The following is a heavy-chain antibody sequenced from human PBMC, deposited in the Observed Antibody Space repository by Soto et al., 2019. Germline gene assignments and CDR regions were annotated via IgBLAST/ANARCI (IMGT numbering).Heavy chain of an antibody. CDR2: INSDGSST. Sequence: PVGPLRLSCAASGFTFSSYWMHWVRQAPGKGLVWVSRINSDGSSTSYADSVKGRFTISRDNAKNTLYLQMNSLRAEDTAVYYCARDLGYCSGGSCYGPRDAFDIWGQGTMVTVSS. D-gene: IGHD2-15*01. CDR1: GFTFSSYW. J-gene: IGHJ3*02. CDR3: ARDLGYCSGGSCYGPRDAFDI. V-gene: IGHV3-74*01.